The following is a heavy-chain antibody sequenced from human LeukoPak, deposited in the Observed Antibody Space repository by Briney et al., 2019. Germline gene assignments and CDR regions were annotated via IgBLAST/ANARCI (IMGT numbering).Heavy chain of an antibody. CDR1: GYTFTRYG. Sequence: ASVKVSCKASGYTFTRYGISWVRQAPGQGLEWMGWISSYNGNTNYAQKLQGRVTMTTDTSTSTAYMELSRLRSDDTAVYYCARFMGGPIAAADSYFDYWGQGTLVTVSS. J-gene: IGHJ4*02. D-gene: IGHD6-13*01. CDR2: ISSYNGNT. V-gene: IGHV1-18*01. CDR3: ARFMGGPIAAADSYFDY.